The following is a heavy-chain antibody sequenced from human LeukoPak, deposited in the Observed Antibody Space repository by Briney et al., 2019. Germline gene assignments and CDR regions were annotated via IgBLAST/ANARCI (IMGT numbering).Heavy chain of an antibody. D-gene: IGHD2-8*02. CDR3: AADITGYFDY. Sequence: GGSLRLSCEASGFTFSNYCMTWVRQAPGRGLESLSYISGSGGVIYYADSVKGRFTISRDNAKNSLYLQMNSLRAEDTAVYCCAADITGYFDYWGQGALVTVSS. V-gene: IGHV3-11*01. CDR1: GFTFSNYC. CDR2: ISGSGGVI. J-gene: IGHJ4*02.